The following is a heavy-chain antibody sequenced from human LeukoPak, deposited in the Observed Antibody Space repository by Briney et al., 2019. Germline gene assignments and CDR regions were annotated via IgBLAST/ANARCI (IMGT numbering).Heavy chain of an antibody. CDR1: GGSISSGSYY. CDR2: IYYSGST. D-gene: IGHD3-22*01. J-gene: IGHJ3*02. V-gene: IGHV4-61*10. Sequence: PSQTLSLTCTVSGGSISSGSYYWSWIRQPAGKGLEWIGYIYYSGSTNYNPSLKSRVTISVDTSKNQFSLKLSSVTAADTAVYYCAREAYYYDSSGYWDAFDIWGQGTMVTVSS. CDR3: AREAYYYDSSGYWDAFDI.